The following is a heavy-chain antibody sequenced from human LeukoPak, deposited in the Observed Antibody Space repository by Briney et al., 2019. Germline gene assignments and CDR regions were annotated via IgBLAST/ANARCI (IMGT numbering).Heavy chain of an antibody. CDR1: AFTFSSYA. CDR3: AKNVRALRFLEWAYYFDY. V-gene: IGHV3-23*01. CDR2: ISGSGGST. J-gene: IGHJ4*02. D-gene: IGHD3-3*01. Sequence: QPGGSLRLSCAASAFTFSSYAMSWVRQAPGKGLEWVSAISGSGGSTYYADCVKGRFTISRDNSKNTLYLQMNSLRAEDTAVYYCAKNVRALRFLEWAYYFDYWGQGTLVTVSS.